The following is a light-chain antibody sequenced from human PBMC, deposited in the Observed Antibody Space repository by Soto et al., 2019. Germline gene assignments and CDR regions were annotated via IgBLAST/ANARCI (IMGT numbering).Light chain of an antibody. CDR2: DAA. Sequence: EIVLTQSPATLSLSPGERATLSCRASQSVSSYLAWYQQKPGQAPRLLIYDAANRATGIPARFSVSGSGTDFTLTISSLEPEDCAVYYCQQRSNWPLTFGGGTKVEI. CDR3: QQRSNWPLT. CDR1: QSVSSY. J-gene: IGKJ4*01. V-gene: IGKV3-11*01.